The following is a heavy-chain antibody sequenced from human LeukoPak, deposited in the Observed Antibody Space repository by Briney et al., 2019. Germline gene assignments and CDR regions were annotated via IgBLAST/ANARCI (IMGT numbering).Heavy chain of an antibody. CDR2: TNSDGSGT. CDR3: ARPYSSGYYSEYFQH. Sequence: GSLRLSCAASGFTFSSYWMHWVRQAPGKGLVWVSRTNSDGSGTSYADSVKGRFTISRDNAKNTLYLQMNSLRAEDTAVYYCARPYSSGYYSEYFQHWGQGTLVTVSS. J-gene: IGHJ1*01. CDR1: GFTFSSYW. V-gene: IGHV3-74*01. D-gene: IGHD3-22*01.